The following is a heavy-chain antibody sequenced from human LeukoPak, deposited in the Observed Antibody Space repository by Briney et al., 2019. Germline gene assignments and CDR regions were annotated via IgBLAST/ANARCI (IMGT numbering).Heavy chain of an antibody. CDR3: ARAQRITIFGVARFDY. D-gene: IGHD3-3*01. J-gene: IGHJ4*02. CDR2: IIPILGIA. Sequence: SVKVSCKASGGTFSSYAISWVRQAPGQGLEWMGRIIPILGIANYAQKFQGRVTITADESTSTAYMELSSLRSEDTAVYYCARAQRITIFGVARFDYWGQGTLVTVSS. V-gene: IGHV1-69*04. CDR1: GGTFSSYA.